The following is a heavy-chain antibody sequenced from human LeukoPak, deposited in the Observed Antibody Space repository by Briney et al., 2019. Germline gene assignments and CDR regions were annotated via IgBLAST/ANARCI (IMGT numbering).Heavy chain of an antibody. CDR1: GGTFSSYG. D-gene: IGHD3-22*01. V-gene: IGHV1-69*11. J-gene: IGHJ3*02. CDR2: IIPMLGTP. Sequence: SVKVSCKASGGTFSSYGITWVRQGPGQGLEWMGRIIPMLGTPNSAQKFQGRVTITADESTSTVYMELSSLRSEDTAVYYCARARYYFDSSGYPNDALDMWGQGTMVTVSS. CDR3: ARARYYFDSSGYPNDALDM.